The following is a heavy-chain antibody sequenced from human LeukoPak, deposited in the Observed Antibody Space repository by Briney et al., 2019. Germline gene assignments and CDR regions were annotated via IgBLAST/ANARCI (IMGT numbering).Heavy chain of an antibody. Sequence: GISLRLSCAASGFTFSSYAMHWVRQAPAKGLEGVAVISYDGSNKYYADSVKGRFTISRDNAKNSLYLQMNSLRAEDTAVYYCARDRVGYSGSYRDAFDIWGQGKMVIVS. CDR2: ISYDGSNK. V-gene: IGHV3-30-3*01. D-gene: IGHD1-26*01. CDR3: ARDRVGYSGSYRDAFDI. J-gene: IGHJ3*02. CDR1: GFTFSSYA.